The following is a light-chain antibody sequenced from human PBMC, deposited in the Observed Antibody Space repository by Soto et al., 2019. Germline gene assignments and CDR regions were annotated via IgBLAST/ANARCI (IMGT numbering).Light chain of an antibody. J-gene: IGKJ4*01. CDR2: GAS. V-gene: IGKV3-15*01. CDR1: QSINSRS. CDR3: QQHNKWPPLT. Sequence: EIVRTQSAATLSVSPGERATLSCGARQSINSRSLAWYQQKPAQAPRLLIYGASTRATGIPARFSGSGSGTEFTLTISRLQSEDFAVYYCQQHNKWPPLTGGRGTKLDIK.